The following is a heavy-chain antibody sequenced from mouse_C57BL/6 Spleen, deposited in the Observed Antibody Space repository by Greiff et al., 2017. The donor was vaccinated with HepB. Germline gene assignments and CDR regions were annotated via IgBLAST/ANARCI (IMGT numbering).Heavy chain of an antibody. Sequence: EVQVVESGGDLVKPGGSLKLSCAASGFTFSSYGMSWVRQTPDKRLEWVATISSGGSYTYYPDSVKGRFTISRDNAKNTLYLQMSSLKSEDTAMYYCARQITTVPVSYGDYYYAMDYWGQGTSVTVSS. CDR1: GFTFSSYG. D-gene: IGHD1-1*01. CDR2: ISSGGSYT. V-gene: IGHV5-6*01. J-gene: IGHJ4*01. CDR3: ARQITTVPVSYGDYYYAMDY.